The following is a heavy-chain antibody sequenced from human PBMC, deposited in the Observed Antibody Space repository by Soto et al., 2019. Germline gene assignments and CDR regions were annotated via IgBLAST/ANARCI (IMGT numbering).Heavy chain of an antibody. CDR2: SSAAGRST. D-gene: IGHD6-19*01. Sequence: EVQLLESGGGLVQPGGSLRLSCTASGFTFSDSAMTWVRQAPGKGLEWVSISSAAGRSTYHADSVRGRFTISRDNSRNTLYLRMTSLRADDTAVYYCAKNGHWLDAQLESWGQGTQVTVSS. CDR3: AKNGHWLDAQLES. CDR1: GFTFSDSA. V-gene: IGHV3-23*01. J-gene: IGHJ4*02.